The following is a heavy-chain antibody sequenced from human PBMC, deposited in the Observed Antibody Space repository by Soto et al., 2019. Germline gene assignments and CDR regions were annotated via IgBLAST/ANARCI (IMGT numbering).Heavy chain of an antibody. J-gene: IGHJ3*02. D-gene: IGHD5-12*01. CDR2: ISYDGSNN. V-gene: IGHV3-30-3*01. CDR3: ARDPDKSGYSDHADAFHI. Sequence: EGALSLTCAASGGSFSSYDKYWVRHAQGPGMEWVAVISYDGSNNYFAGSVKGRFTIPRDNSKNTLYLQMNSLRAEDTAVYYCARDPDKSGYSDHADAFHIWGPGTMVTVSS. CDR1: GGSFSSYD.